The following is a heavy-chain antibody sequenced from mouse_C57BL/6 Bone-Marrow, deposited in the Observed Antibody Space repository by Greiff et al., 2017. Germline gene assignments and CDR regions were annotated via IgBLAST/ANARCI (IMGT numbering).Heavy chain of an antibody. CDR2: IWTGGGT. Sequence: VKLQESGPGLVAPSQSLSITCTVSGFSLTSYAISWVRQPPGKGLEWLGVIWTGGGTNYNSALKSRLSISKDNSKSQVVLKMNSLQTDDTARYYCARGGTVVATGYFDYWGQGTTLTVSS. CDR3: ARGGTVVATGYFDY. CDR1: GFSLTSYA. J-gene: IGHJ2*01. V-gene: IGHV2-9-1*01. D-gene: IGHD1-1*01.